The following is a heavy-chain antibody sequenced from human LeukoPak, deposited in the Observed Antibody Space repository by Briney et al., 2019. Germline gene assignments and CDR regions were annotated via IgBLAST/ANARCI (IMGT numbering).Heavy chain of an antibody. Sequence: ASVKVSCKASGYTFTGYYMHWVRQAPGQGLEWMGWINPNSGGTNYAQKFQGRVTMTRDTSISTAYMELCRLRSDDTAVYYCARVLRVTSWYGEEWFDPWGQGTLVTVSS. CDR1: GYTFTGYY. D-gene: IGHD6-13*01. V-gene: IGHV1-2*02. CDR3: ARVLRVTSWYGEEWFDP. CDR2: INPNSGGT. J-gene: IGHJ5*02.